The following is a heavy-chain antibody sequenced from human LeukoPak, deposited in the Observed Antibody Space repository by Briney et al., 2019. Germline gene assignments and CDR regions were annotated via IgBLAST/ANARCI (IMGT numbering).Heavy chain of an antibody. D-gene: IGHD2-2*01. V-gene: IGHV1-8*01. Sequence: GASVKVSCKASGYTFTSYDINWVRQATGQGLEWMGWMNPNSGNTGYAQKFQGRVTMTRNTSISTAYMELSSLRSEDTAVYYCARRPVATRYYYYYYMDVWGKGTTVTVSS. J-gene: IGHJ6*03. CDR1: GYTFTSYD. CDR3: ARRPVATRYYYYYYMDV. CDR2: MNPNSGNT.